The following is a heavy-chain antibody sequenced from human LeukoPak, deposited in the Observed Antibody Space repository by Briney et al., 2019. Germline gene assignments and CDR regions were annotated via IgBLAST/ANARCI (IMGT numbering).Heavy chain of an antibody. J-gene: IGHJ4*02. CDR2: IRGSGGGT. D-gene: IGHD6-19*01. CDR3: AKAGIGVVGYFDY. Sequence: GGSLRLSCAASGFTFNSYAMSWVRQAPGKGLEWVSAIRGSGGGTYYADSVKGRFTISRDNSKNTLYLQMNSLRDEDTALYYCAKAGIGVVGYFDYLGQGTLVTVSS. V-gene: IGHV3-23*01. CDR1: GFTFNSYA.